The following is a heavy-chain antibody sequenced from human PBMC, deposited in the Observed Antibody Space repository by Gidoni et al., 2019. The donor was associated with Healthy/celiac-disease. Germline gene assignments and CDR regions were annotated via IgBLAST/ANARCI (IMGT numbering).Heavy chain of an antibody. Sequence: EVQLVESGGGLVQPGGSLRLSCAASGFPFSSYWMSWVRQAPGKGLEWVANIKQDGSEKYYVDSVKGRFTISRDNAKNSLYLQMNSLRAEDTAVYYCARDHGGGNSWFDPWGQGTLVTVSS. J-gene: IGHJ5*02. V-gene: IGHV3-7*03. CDR1: GFPFSSYW. CDR2: IKQDGSEK. CDR3: ARDHGGGNSWFDP. D-gene: IGHD2-21*02.